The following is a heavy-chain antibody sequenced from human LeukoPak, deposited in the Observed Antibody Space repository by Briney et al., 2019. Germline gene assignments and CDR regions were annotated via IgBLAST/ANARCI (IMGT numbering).Heavy chain of an antibody. CDR2: INHTGST. CDR1: GGSFSSYY. CDR3: AKGAGGFSYYNWFDP. V-gene: IGHV4-34*01. J-gene: IGHJ5*02. D-gene: IGHD5-18*01. Sequence: SETLSLTCAVYGGSFSSYYWSWIRQPPGKGLEWIGEINHTGSTKYNPSLESRVTISVDTSKNQFSLKLASVTAADTAIYYCAKGAGGFSYYNWFDPWGQGTLVTVSS.